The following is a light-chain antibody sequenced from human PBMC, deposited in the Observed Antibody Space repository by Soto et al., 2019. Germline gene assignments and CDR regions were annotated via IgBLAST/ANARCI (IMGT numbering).Light chain of an antibody. J-gene: IGLJ2*01. CDR3: QSFDTRLNSVV. CDR2: GNN. V-gene: IGLV1-40*01. Sequence: QLVLTQPPSVSGAPGQRVSISCTGSSSNIGAGYDVHWYHQLPGTAPKLLLYGNNNRPSGVPDRFSGSKSGTSASLVITGLQAEDEADYYCQSFDTRLNSVVFGGGTKLTV. CDR1: SSNIGAGYD.